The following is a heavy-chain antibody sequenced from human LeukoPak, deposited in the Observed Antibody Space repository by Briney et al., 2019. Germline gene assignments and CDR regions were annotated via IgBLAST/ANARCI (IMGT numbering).Heavy chain of an antibody. D-gene: IGHD3-10*01. V-gene: IGHV3-48*03. CDR2: ISSSDSTI. Sequence: PGGSLRLSCAASGFTFSSYEMNWVRQAPGKGLEWVSYISSSDSTIYYADSVKGRFTISRDNAKNSLYLQMNSLRAEDTALYYCASYYGSGSYYFVYWGQGTLVTVSS. CDR1: GFTFSSYE. J-gene: IGHJ4*02. CDR3: ASYYGSGSYYFVY.